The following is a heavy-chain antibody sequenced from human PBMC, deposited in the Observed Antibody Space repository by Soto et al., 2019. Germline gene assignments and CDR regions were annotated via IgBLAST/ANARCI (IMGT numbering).Heavy chain of an antibody. V-gene: IGHV1-3*01. CDR3: ARRVEEGATTPSDWYFAL. CDR1: GYTFTSYA. CDR2: INAGNGNT. D-gene: IGHD5-12*01. J-gene: IGHJ2*01. Sequence: SGKVSCKASGYTFTSYAMHWVRQAPGQRLEWMGWINAGNGNTKYSQKFQGRVTITRDTSASTAYMELSSLRSEDTAVYYCARRVEEGATTPSDWYFALWGR.